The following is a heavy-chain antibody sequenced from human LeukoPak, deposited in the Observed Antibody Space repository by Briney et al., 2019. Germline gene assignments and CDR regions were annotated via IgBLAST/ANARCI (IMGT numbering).Heavy chain of an antibody. V-gene: IGHV3-33*01. J-gene: IGHJ4*02. Sequence: GGSLRLSCAASGFTFSSYGTHWVRQAPGKGREGVAVIWYDGSNKYYADSVKGRFTISRDNSKNTLYLQMNSLRAEDTAVYYCARGRLGKYYFDYWGQGTLVTVSS. CDR2: IWYDGSNK. CDR1: GFTFSSYG. D-gene: IGHD7-27*01. CDR3: ARGRLGKYYFDY.